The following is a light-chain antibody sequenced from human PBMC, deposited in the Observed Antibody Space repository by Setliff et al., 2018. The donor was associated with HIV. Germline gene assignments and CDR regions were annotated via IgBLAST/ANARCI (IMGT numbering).Light chain of an antibody. CDR3: QQYNNFCA. J-gene: IGKJ1*01. CDR2: KAS. Sequence: DIQMTQSPSILSASVGDRVTITCRASQSIRSWLAWYQQKPGKAPKLLIYKASNLESGVPSRFSGSGSGTEFTLTISSLQPDDFATYYCQQYNNFCAFGQGTKVDIK. V-gene: IGKV1-5*03. CDR1: QSIRSW.